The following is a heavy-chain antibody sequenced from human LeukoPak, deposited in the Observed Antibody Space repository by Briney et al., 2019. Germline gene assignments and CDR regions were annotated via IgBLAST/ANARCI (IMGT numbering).Heavy chain of an antibody. J-gene: IGHJ4*02. V-gene: IGHV1-2*02. Sequence: ASVKVSCKASGYTFTSYAMHWVRQAPGQGLEWMGWINPNSGGTNYAQKFQGRVTMTRDTSISTAYMELSRLRSDDTAVYYCARGVGGNARWRNFDWSKKIPMRDYFDYWGQGTLVTVSS. CDR2: INPNSGGT. CDR3: ARGVGGNARWRNFDWSKKIPMRDYFDY. CDR1: GYTFTSYA. D-gene: IGHD3-9*01.